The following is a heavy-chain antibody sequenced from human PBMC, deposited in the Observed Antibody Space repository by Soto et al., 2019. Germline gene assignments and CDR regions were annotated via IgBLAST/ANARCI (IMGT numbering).Heavy chain of an antibody. Sequence: EVQLLETGGALVQPGGSLRLACAAAGFTFNNFAMSWVRQAPGKGLEWVSGITASGSFTYYAASVKGRFTISRDNRQNTRSLQIDSLRGEDTASYYCVKDSSRWYYFDYWGPGTLVTVSS. J-gene: IGHJ4*02. CDR1: GFTFNNFA. D-gene: IGHD6-13*01. CDR3: VKDSSRWYYFDY. CDR2: ITASGSFT. V-gene: IGHV3-23*01.